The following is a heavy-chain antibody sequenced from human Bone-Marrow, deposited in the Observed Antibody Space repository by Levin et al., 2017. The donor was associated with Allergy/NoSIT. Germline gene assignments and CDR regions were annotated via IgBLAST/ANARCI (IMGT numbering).Heavy chain of an antibody. CDR3: ARTFYYFYGMDV. Sequence: PSETLSLTCTVPGASIKSFYWTWVRQPPGKGLEWIGFVHHSGNTKHNPPLKSRVTMAMDPSKNEISLRLSSVTAADTAVYYCARTFYYFYGMDVWGQGTTVTVSS. CDR2: VHHSGNT. CDR1: GASIKSFY. V-gene: IGHV4-59*08. J-gene: IGHJ6*02.